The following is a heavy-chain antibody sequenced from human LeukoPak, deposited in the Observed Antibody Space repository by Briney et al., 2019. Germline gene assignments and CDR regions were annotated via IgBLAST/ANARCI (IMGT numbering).Heavy chain of an antibody. J-gene: IGHJ4*02. V-gene: IGHV4-39*07. CDR2: IYYTGST. Sequence: PSETLSLTCTVSGGSIYNSGYYWGWIRQPPGKGLEWIGTIYYTGSTYYNPSLKSRVTISVDTSKNQFSLMLTSVTAADTAVYYCARARGGDFSPFDYWGQGTLVTVSS. CDR3: ARARGGDFSPFDY. D-gene: IGHD2-21*02. CDR1: GGSIYNSGYY.